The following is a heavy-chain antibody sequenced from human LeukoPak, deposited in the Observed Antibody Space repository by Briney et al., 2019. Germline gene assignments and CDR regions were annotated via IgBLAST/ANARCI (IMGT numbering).Heavy chain of an antibody. V-gene: IGHV4-39*01. CDR2: IYYSGST. Sequence: SETLSLTCAVSGGPFSGYFWSWIRQPPGKGLEWIGSIYYSGSTYYNPSLKSRVTISVDTSKNQFSLKLSSMTAADTAVYYCARTPGACIAAAGTSCGYFDYWGQGTLVTVSS. CDR3: ARTPGACIAAAGTSCGYFDY. D-gene: IGHD6-13*01. J-gene: IGHJ4*02. CDR1: GGPFSGYF.